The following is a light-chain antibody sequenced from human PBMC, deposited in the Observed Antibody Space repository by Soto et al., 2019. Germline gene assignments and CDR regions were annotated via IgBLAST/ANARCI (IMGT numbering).Light chain of an antibody. J-gene: IGLJ1*01. Sequence: QSALTQPPSVSGSPGQSVTISCTGTSSDVGSYXRVSWYQQSPGTAPKLMIYEVSNRPSGVSDRFSGSKSGNTASLTISGLQAEDEADYYCSLYTSTSTFVFGTGTQLTVL. V-gene: IGLV2-18*01. CDR2: EVS. CDR3: SLYTSTSTFV. CDR1: SSDVGSYXR.